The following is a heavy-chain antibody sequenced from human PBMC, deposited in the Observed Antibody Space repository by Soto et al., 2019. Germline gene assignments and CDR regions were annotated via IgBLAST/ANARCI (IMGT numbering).Heavy chain of an antibody. CDR1: GGSISSYY. J-gene: IGHJ4*02. D-gene: IGHD3-3*01. V-gene: IGHV4-59*01. CDR3: ARASESANFDFWRGFSYYFDY. CDR2: IYYSGST. Sequence: SETLSLTCTVSGGSISSYYWSWIRQPPGKGLEWIGYIYYSGSTNYNPSLKSRLTISVDTSKNQFSLRLNSVTAADTAVYYCARASESANFDFWRGFSYYFDYWGQGALVTVSS.